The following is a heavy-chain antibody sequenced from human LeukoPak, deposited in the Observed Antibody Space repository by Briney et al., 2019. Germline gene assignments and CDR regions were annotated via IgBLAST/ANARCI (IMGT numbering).Heavy chain of an antibody. V-gene: IGHV1-2*02. D-gene: IGHD3-10*01. CDR1: GYTFTGYY. Sequence: GASVKVSCKASGYTFTGYYMHWVRQAPGQGLEWMGWINPNSGGTNYAQKFQGRVTMIRDTSINTAYMELSRLRSDDTAVYYCARGAITMVRGVIETSYYYYMDVWGKGTTVTISS. J-gene: IGHJ6*03. CDR2: INPNSGGT. CDR3: ARGAITMVRGVIETSYYYYMDV.